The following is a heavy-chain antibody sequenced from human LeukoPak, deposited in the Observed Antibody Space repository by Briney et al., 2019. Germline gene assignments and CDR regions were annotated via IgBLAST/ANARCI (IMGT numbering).Heavy chain of an antibody. CDR3: ARESESSGWYDY. Sequence: GGSPRLSCAAPGFMFHDYAIHWVRQAPGKGLEWVSLTSGDGGSTFYADSVKGRFTISRDNSKNSLYLQMNSLRSDDTALYYCARESESSGWYDYWGQGTLVTVSS. V-gene: IGHV3-43*02. D-gene: IGHD6-19*01. J-gene: IGHJ4*02. CDR2: TSGDGGST. CDR1: GFMFHDYA.